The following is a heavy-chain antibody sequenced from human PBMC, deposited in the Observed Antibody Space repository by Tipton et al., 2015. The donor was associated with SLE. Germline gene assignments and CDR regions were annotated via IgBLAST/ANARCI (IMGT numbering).Heavy chain of an antibody. J-gene: IGHJ4*02. CDR3: ATQGYYDSSFDY. V-gene: IGHV4-61*02. D-gene: IGHD3-16*01. Sequence: TLSLTCTVSGGSLSGDTYYWSWIRQPAGEGLEWIGRIFTSGNTNYNPSLKSRVTISVDTSKNQFSLELSSVTAADTAVYYCATQGYYDSSFDYWGQGTLVTVSS. CDR1: GGSLSGDTYY. CDR2: IFTSGNT.